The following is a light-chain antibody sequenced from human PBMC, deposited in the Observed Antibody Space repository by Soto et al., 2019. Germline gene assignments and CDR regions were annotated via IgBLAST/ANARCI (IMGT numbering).Light chain of an antibody. J-gene: IGKJ1*01. Sequence: DIQMTQSPSSLSASVGDRVTITCRASQNIRSYVNWYQQKAGKAPKLLIYKASTLKSGVPSRFSGSGSGTEFTLTISSLQPDDFATYYCQHYNSYSEAFGQGTKVDIK. CDR3: QHYNSYSEA. CDR1: QNIRSY. V-gene: IGKV1-5*03. CDR2: KAS.